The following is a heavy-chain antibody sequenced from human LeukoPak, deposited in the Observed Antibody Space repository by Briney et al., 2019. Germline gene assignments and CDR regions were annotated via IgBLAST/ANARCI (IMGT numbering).Heavy chain of an antibody. D-gene: IGHD2-2*01. CDR3: ARDMPHNCFDP. CDR2: IYPGGGWT. Sequence: ASVKVSCKASGASFTNYYIHWVRQAPGQGLEWVGLIYPGGGWTNYAQKFQGRVTMTTDTSTGTVYMELSSLGSEDTAVYYCARDMPHNCFDPWGQGTLVTVSP. J-gene: IGHJ5*02. CDR1: GASFTNYY. V-gene: IGHV1-46*01.